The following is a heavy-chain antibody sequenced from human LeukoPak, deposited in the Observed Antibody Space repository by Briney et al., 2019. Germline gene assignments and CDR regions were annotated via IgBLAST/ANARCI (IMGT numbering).Heavy chain of an antibody. J-gene: IGHJ3*02. D-gene: IGHD4-23*01. CDR2: IYSSGST. CDR3: AGNSNSVTLDAFDI. V-gene: IGHV4-61*02. CDR1: GGSISSGSYY. Sequence: ASETLSLTCTVSGGSISSGSYYWSWIRQPAGKGLEWIGRIYSSGSTNYNPSLKSRVTISVATSLATSKNQFSLKLSSVTAADTAVYYCAGNSNSVTLDAFDIWGQGTMVTVSS.